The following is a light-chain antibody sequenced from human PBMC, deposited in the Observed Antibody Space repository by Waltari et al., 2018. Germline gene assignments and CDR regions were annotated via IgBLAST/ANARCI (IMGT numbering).Light chain of an antibody. V-gene: IGLV2-11*01. J-gene: IGLJ3*02. Sequence: QSALTQPRSVSGSPGQSVTISCTGSTSYVGYYDYVSWYQQHPGKAPEVLIYGVSRRPSGIPDRFSGSKSGNTASLTISGLRAEDEADDYCCSYAGSFVWVFGGGTTLSV. CDR2: GVS. CDR1: TSYVGYYDY. CDR3: CSYAGSFVWV.